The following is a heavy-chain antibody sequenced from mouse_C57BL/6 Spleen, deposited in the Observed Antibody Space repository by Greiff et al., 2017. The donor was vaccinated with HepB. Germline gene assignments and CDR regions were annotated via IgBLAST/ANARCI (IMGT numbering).Heavy chain of an antibody. CDR2: INPSSGYT. Sequence: QVQLQQSGAELAKPGASVKLSCKASGYTFTSYWMHWVKQRPGQGLEWIGYINPSSGYTKYNQKFKDKATLTADKSSSTAYMQLSSLTYEDSAVYYCARRDMDDYEAMDYWGQGTSVTVSS. CDR1: GYTFTSYW. V-gene: IGHV1-7*01. CDR3: ARRDMDDYEAMDY. J-gene: IGHJ4*01. D-gene: IGHD1-1*02.